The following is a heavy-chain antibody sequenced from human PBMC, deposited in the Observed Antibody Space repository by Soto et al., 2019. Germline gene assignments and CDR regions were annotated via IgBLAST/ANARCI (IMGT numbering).Heavy chain of an antibody. V-gene: IGHV1-69*02. CDR2: IIPMLTVT. J-gene: IGHJ3*02. CDR1: GGTFNTYT. CDR3: SIGSWSAETFDI. Sequence: QVHLVQSGAEVKTPGSSVKVSCKAAGGTFNTYTLIWVRQAPGHGLEWMGRIIPMLTVTNSAQKFQGRVTLTADKSTGTAFLELTSLRSDDTAIYYCSIGSWSAETFDIRGQGPMVTVSS. D-gene: IGHD2-2*01.